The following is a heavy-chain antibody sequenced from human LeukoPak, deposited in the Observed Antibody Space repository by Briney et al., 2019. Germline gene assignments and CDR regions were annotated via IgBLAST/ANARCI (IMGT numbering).Heavy chain of an antibody. D-gene: IGHD3-10*01. J-gene: IGHJ3*01. CDR2: IYPGDSDT. CDR3: ARPRTYYYGSGSPDAFDL. V-gene: IGHV5-51*01. Sequence: GESLKISCKGSGYSFTSYWIGWVRQMPGKGLEWMGIIYPGDSDTRYSPSFQGQVTVSADKSISTAYLQWSSLKGSDTAMYYCARPRTYYYGSGSPDAFDLWGQGTMVTVSS. CDR1: GYSFTSYW.